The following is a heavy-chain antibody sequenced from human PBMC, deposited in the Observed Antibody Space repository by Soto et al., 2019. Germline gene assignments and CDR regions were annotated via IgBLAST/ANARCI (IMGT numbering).Heavy chain of an antibody. CDR3: GRDSRFCSGGSCGDVFDL. Sequence: GGSLRLSCAASGFTFSSYAMSWVRQAPGKGLEWVSAISGSGGSTYYADSVKGRFTISRDNSKNTLYLQMNSLRAEDTAVYYCGRDSRFCSGGSCGDVFDLGGQGKRATVSS. J-gene: IGHJ3*01. CDR1: GFTFSSYA. CDR2: ISGSGGST. D-gene: IGHD2-15*01. V-gene: IGHV3-23*01.